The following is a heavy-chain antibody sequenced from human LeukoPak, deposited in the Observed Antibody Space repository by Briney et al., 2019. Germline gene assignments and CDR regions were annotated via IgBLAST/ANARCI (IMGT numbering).Heavy chain of an antibody. CDR1: GGTFSSYA. J-gene: IGHJ3*02. Sequence: EASVKVSCKASGGTFSSYAISWVRQAPGQGLEWMGIINPSGGSTSYAQKFQGRVTMTRDMSTSTVYMELSSLRSEDTAVYYCARVPRNSSSWYRHAFDIWGQGTMVTVSS. V-gene: IGHV1-46*01. CDR2: INPSGGST. D-gene: IGHD6-13*01. CDR3: ARVPRNSSSWYRHAFDI.